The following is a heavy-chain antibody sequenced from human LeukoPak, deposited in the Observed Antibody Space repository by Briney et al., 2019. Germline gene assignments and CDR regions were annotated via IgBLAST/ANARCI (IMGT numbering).Heavy chain of an antibody. CDR2: IIPIFDTA. CDR3: ARGRVTMVRGFYYYYGMDV. J-gene: IGHJ6*04. D-gene: IGHD3-10*01. Sequence: GASVKVSCKASGGTFSSYAISWVRQAPGQGLEWMGGIIPIFDTANYAQKFQGRVTITADKSTSTAYMELSSLRSEDTAVYYCARGRVTMVRGFYYYYGMDVWGKGTTVTVSS. V-gene: IGHV1-69*06. CDR1: GGTFSSYA.